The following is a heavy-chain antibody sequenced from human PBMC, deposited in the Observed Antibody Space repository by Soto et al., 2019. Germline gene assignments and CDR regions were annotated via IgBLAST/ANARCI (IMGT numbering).Heavy chain of an antibody. J-gene: IGHJ6*02. D-gene: IGHD1-1*01. CDR2: IIPIFGTA. CDR1: GGTFSSYA. Sequence: QVQLVQSGAEVKKPGSSVKVSCKASGGTFSSYAISWVRQAPGQGLEWMGGIIPIFGTANYAQKFQGRVTITADEATSTAYMALSSPRSEDTAVYYCATQGLTTCFIYGMDVWGPGTTVTGAS. CDR3: ATQGLTTCFIYGMDV. V-gene: IGHV1-69*12.